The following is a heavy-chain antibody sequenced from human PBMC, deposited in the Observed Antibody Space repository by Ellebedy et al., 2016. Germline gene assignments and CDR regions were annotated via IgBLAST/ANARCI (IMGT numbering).Heavy chain of an antibody. Sequence: SVKVSXKASRGTFSSYAISWVRQAPGQGLEWMGGIIPIFGTANYAQKFQGRVTMTRDTSTSTVYMELSSLRSEDTAVFYCARGGGGSGSFDLWGQGTLVTVSS. CDR3: ARGGGGSGSFDL. D-gene: IGHD3-10*01. CDR2: IIPIFGTA. V-gene: IGHV1-69*05. J-gene: IGHJ5*02. CDR1: RGTFSSYA.